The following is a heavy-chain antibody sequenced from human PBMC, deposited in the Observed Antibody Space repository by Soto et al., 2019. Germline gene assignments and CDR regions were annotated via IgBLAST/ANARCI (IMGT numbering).Heavy chain of an antibody. Sequence: PSETLSLTCTVSGGSINSGDYYWSWIRQPPGKGLEWFVYIYYSGSTYYNPSLKSRVTISVDTSKNQFSLKLSSVTAADTAVYYCARDGFFGRSGYFDYWGQGTLVTVSS. CDR1: GGSINSGDYY. D-gene: IGHD3-3*01. CDR3: ARDGFFGRSGYFDY. J-gene: IGHJ4*02. V-gene: IGHV4-30-4*01. CDR2: IYYSGST.